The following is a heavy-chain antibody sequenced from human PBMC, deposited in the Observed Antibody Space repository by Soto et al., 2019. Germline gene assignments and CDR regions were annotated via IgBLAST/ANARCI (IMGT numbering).Heavy chain of an antibody. J-gene: IGHJ4*02. V-gene: IGHV1-69*01. D-gene: IGHD6-13*01. CDR1: GGTFSSYA. CDR3: ARDPLVSRQQLAYYFDY. Sequence: QVQLVQSGAEVKKPGSSVKVSCKASGGTFSSYAISWVRQAPGQGLEWMGGIIPIFGTANYAQKFQGRVTITADESTSKAYMELSSLRSEATAVYYCARDPLVSRQQLAYYFDYWGQGTLVTVSS. CDR2: IIPIFGTA.